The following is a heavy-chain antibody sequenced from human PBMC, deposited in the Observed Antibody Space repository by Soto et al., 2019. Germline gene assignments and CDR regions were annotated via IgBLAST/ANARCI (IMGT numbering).Heavy chain of an antibody. J-gene: IGHJ6*02. Sequence: QVQLVQSGAEVKKPGSSVKVSCKASVCTFSSYAISWVRQSPGQGLEWMGGIIHIFGTAAYAQKFQGRVTITADESTSTTYMELSSMRSEDTAVYYCAGKYQRSYYYVMDVWGQGTTVTVSS. CDR2: IIHIFGTA. CDR3: AGKYQRSYYYVMDV. D-gene: IGHD2-2*01. V-gene: IGHV1-69*12. CDR1: VCTFSSYA.